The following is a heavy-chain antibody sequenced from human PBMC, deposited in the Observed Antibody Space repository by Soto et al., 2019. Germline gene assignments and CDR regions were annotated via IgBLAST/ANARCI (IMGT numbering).Heavy chain of an antibody. V-gene: IGHV3-23*01. CDR1: GFTFSSYA. J-gene: IGHJ1*01. CDR3: AKGTRPYGDSEYFQH. D-gene: IGHD4-17*01. CDR2: ISGSGGST. Sequence: GGSLRLSCAASGFTFSSYAMSWVRQAPGKGLEWVSAISGSGGSTYYADSVKGRFTISSDNSKNTLYLQMNSLRAEDTAVYYCAKGTRPYGDSEYFQHWGQGTLVTVSS.